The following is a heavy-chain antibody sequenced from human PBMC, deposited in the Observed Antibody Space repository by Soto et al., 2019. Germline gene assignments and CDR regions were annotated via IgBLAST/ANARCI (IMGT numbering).Heavy chain of an antibody. CDR2: IVPIFGA. V-gene: IGHV1-69*12. CDR3: ARGGSDYEGSGYSPGHV. Sequence: QVQLVQSGAEVKKPGSSVKVSCKSSGGTFSNYGFSWVRQAPGQGLECMGVIVPIFGAEHPQKFLGRVTITADESTKTVFMELRGMRSEDTTVYYCARGGSDYEGSGYSPGHVWGQGTTVTVSS. D-gene: IGHD3-22*01. J-gene: IGHJ6*02. CDR1: GGTFSNYG.